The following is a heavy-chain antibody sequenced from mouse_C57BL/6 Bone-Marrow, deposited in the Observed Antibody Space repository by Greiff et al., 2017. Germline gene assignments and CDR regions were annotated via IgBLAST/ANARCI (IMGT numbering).Heavy chain of an antibody. J-gene: IGHJ3*01. CDR1: GYTFTSYG. D-gene: IGHD1-1*01. CDR3: ARAEGLLDFFAY. Sequence: QVQLKQSGAELARPGASVKLSCKASGYTFTSYGISWVKQRPGQGLEWIGEIYPRSGNTYYNEKFKGKATLTADKSSSTAYMELRSLSSEDSAVYCGARAEGLLDFFAYWGQGTLVTVSA. CDR2: IYPRSGNT. V-gene: IGHV1-81*01.